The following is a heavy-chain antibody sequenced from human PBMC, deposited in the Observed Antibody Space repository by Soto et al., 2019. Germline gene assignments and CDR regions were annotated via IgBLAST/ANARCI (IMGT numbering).Heavy chain of an antibody. CDR1: GFTFSTYS. J-gene: IGHJ4*02. D-gene: IGHD5-12*01. V-gene: IGHV3-23*01. Sequence: EVQLLESGGGLVQPGGSLRLSCAASGFTFSTYSMAWVRQAPGKGPEWVSGLSGGGINTFYADSVKGRFTISVDNSKNTGDLQMNSLGVEDTAVYYCAKWSGYGDEWGQGTLVTVSS. CDR2: LSGGGINT. CDR3: AKWSGYGDE.